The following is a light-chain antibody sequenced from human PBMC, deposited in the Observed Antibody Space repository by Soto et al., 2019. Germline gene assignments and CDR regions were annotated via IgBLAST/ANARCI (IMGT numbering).Light chain of an antibody. V-gene: IGKV3-15*01. CDR1: QSVSSSY. J-gene: IGKJ4*01. CDR3: HQYYKWPPT. CDR2: GAS. Sequence: EIVLTQSPGTMSLSPGERATLSCRASQSVSSSYLAWYQQKPGQAPRLLVYGASTRATGIPARFSGSGSGTEFTLTISSLLSEDFAVYYCHQYYKWPPTFGGGTKVDNK.